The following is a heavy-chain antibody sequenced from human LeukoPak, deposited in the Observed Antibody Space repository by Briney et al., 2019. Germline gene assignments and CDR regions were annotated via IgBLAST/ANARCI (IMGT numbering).Heavy chain of an antibody. D-gene: IGHD4-11*01. Sequence: ASVTVSCKVSGYTLTELSMHWVRQAPGKGLEWMGGFDPEDGETIYAQKFQGRVTMTEDTSTDTAYMELSSLRSEDTAVYYCATETVTPYYFDYWGQGTLVTVSS. CDR1: GYTLTELS. J-gene: IGHJ4*02. CDR3: ATETVTPYYFDY. V-gene: IGHV1-24*01. CDR2: FDPEDGET.